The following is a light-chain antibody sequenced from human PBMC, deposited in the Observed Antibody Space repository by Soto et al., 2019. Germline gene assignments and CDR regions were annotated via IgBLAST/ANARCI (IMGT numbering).Light chain of an antibody. CDR3: QAYDYSLTASV. J-gene: IGLJ3*02. Sequence: QSVLTQPRSVSGSPGQSVTISCTGTSSDVGTYDFVSWYQQHPGKAPRLMIFDVSERPSGVPERFSGSKSGTSASLAITGLQAEDEADYYCQAYDYSLTASVFGGGTKLTVL. CDR1: SSDVGTYDF. CDR2: DVS. V-gene: IGLV2-11*01.